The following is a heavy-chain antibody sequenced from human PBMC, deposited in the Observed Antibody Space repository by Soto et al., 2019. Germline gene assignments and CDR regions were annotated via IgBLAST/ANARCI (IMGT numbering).Heavy chain of an antibody. D-gene: IGHD6-13*01. Sequence: EVQLLESGGGLVQPGGSLRLSCAASGFTFSSYAMSWVRQAPGKGLEWVSAISGSGGSTYYADSVKGRFTISRDNSNNALYLQMNSLRADDRAVYYCAKDLGSSWYDPLDYWGQGTLVTVSS. CDR2: ISGSGGST. J-gene: IGHJ4*02. V-gene: IGHV3-23*01. CDR3: AKDLGSSWYDPLDY. CDR1: GFTFSSYA.